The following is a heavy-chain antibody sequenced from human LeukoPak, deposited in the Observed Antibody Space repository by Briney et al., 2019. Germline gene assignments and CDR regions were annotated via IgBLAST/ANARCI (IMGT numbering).Heavy chain of an antibody. J-gene: IGHJ5*02. Sequence: SETLSLTCTVSGYSISSGYYWGWIRQPPGKGLEWIGSIYHSGSTYYNPSLKSRVTISVDTSKNQFSLKLSSVTAADTAVYYCARDLVENYDFWGGRHWFDPWGQGTLVTVSS. D-gene: IGHD3-3*01. CDR2: IYHSGST. CDR1: GYSISSGYY. CDR3: ARDLVENYDFWGGRHWFDP. V-gene: IGHV4-38-2*02.